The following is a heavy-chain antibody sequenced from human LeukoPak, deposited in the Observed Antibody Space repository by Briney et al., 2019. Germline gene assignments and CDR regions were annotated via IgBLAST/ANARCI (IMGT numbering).Heavy chain of an antibody. J-gene: IGHJ4*02. CDR1: GGSISSSSYY. CDR3: ARDYNWWYFDY. D-gene: IGHD1-1*01. Sequence: SETLSLPCTVSGGSISSSSYYWGWIRQPPGKGLEWIGSIYYSGSTYYNPSLKSRVTISVDTSKNQFSLKLSSVTAADTAVYYCARDYNWWYFDYWGQGTLVTVSS. V-gene: IGHV4-39*07. CDR2: IYYSGST.